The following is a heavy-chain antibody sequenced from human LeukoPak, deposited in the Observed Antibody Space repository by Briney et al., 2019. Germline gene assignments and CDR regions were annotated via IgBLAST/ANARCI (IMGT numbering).Heavy chain of an antibody. V-gene: IGHV1-24*01. CDR2: FDPEDGER. CDR3: ATVYSYDSSAYYRLDY. Sequence: ASVKVSCKVSGYTLTQLSMHWVRQAPGKGLEWRGGFDPEDGERFYAQKFKGRVTMTEDTSTDTAYMELSSLRSEDTAVYYFATVYSYDSSAYYRLDYWGQGALVTVSS. CDR1: GYTLTQLS. D-gene: IGHD3-22*01. J-gene: IGHJ4*02.